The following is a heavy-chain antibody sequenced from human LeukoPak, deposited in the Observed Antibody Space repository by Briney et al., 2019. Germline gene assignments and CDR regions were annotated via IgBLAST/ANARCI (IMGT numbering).Heavy chain of an antibody. J-gene: IGHJ4*02. D-gene: IGHD1-1*01. V-gene: IGHV3-21*01. CDR1: GFTFSSYN. Sequence: KPGGSLILSCAASGFTFSSYNMSWVRPAPGKGLEWVSSISSSRSYIYYADSGKGRFTIARDNAKNSLYLQMNSLRAEDTAMYYCARDRSELIDYWGQGTLVTVSS. CDR3: ARDRSELIDY. CDR2: ISSSRSYI.